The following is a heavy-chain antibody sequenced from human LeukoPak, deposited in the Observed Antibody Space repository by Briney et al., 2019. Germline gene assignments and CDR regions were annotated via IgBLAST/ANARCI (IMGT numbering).Heavy chain of an antibody. CDR3: ARGIVATIGAFDI. CDR1: GYTFTGYY. Sequence: ASVKVSCKASGYTFTGYYMHWVRQAPGQGREGMGWINPNSGGTNYAQKLQGRVTMTRDTSISTAYMELSRLRSDDTAVYYCARGIVATIGAFDIWGQGTMVTVSS. D-gene: IGHD5-12*01. V-gene: IGHV1-2*02. CDR2: INPNSGGT. J-gene: IGHJ3*02.